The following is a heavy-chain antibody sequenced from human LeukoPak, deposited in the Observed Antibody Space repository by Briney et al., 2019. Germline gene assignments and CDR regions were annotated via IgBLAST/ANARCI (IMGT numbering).Heavy chain of an antibody. D-gene: IGHD3-10*01. CDR3: ARGGLSRLPFDF. CDR2: IYYNGNT. CDR1: GGSISSYY. V-gene: IGHV4-59*01. Sequence: SETLSLTCTVSGGSISSYYWSWIRQPPGKGLEWIAYIYYNGNTNYNPSLKSRVTISLDTTKKQFSLSLNSVTAADTAVYYCARGGLSRLPFDFWGQGILVTVSS. J-gene: IGHJ4*02.